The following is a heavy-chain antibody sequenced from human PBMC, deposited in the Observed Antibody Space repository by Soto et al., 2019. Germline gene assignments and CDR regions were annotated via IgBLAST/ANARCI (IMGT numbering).Heavy chain of an antibody. CDR1: GYSFTSYW. J-gene: IGHJ3*02. Sequence: GESLKISCKVSGYSFTSYWISGVRQMPGKGLEWMGRIDPSDSYTNYSPSFQGHVTISADKSISTAYLQWSSLKASDTAMYYCARAGSDDAFDIWGQGTMVTVSS. CDR3: ARAGSDDAFDI. CDR2: IDPSDSYT. D-gene: IGHD3-10*01. V-gene: IGHV5-10-1*01.